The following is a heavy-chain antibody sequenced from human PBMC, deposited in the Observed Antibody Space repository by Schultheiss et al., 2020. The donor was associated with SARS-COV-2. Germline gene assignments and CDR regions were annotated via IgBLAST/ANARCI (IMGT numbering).Heavy chain of an antibody. Sequence: GSLRLSCTVSGGSISSYYWSWIRQPPGKGLEWIGYIYTSGSTNYNPSLKSRVTMSVDTSKNQFSLKLSSVTAADTAVYYCARRASHTPFDYWGQGTLVTVSS. D-gene: IGHD2-2*01. CDR3: ARRASHTPFDY. J-gene: IGHJ4*02. V-gene: IGHV4-4*08. CDR1: GGSISSYY. CDR2: IYTSGST.